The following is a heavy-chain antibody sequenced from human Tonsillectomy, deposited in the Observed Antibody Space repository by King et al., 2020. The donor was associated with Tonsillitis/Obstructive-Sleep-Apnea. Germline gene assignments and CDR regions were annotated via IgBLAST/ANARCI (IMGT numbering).Heavy chain of an antibody. Sequence: VQLVESGGGVVQPGRSLRLSCAASGFTLSSYAIHWVRQAPGKGLEWVAVISYDGRNKNYADSVKGRFTISRDNSKNTLNLQMSSLRAEDTAVYYCARPSYPGWDYSDYAPLDVWGRGTTVTVSS. CDR3: ARPSYPGWDYSDYAPLDV. J-gene: IGHJ6*04. V-gene: IGHV3-30*15. CDR1: GFTLSSYA. D-gene: IGHD4-11*01. CDR2: ISYDGRNK.